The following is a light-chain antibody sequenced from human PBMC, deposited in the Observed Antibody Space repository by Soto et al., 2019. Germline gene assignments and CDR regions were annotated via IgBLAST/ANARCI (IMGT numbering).Light chain of an antibody. J-gene: IGLJ3*02. CDR2: SSD. CDR1: SSNIGRNT. CDR3: AAWDDSLNAWA. Sequence: QSVLTQPPSASGTPGQRVTISCSGSSSNIGRNTVKWYRQLPGTASKLLIGSSDQRPSGVPDRFSGSQSGTSASLAISGLQSEDEADYICAAWDDSLNAWAFGGGTQLTVL. V-gene: IGLV1-44*01.